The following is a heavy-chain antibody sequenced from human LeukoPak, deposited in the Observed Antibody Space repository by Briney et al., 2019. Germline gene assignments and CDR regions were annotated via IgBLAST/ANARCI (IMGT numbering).Heavy chain of an antibody. D-gene: IGHD2-2*01. J-gene: IGHJ6*02. CDR2: FDPEDGET. Sequence: ASVKVSCKVSGYTLTELSMHWVRQAPGKGLEWMGGFDPEDGETIYAQKFQGRVTMTEDTSTDTAYMELSSLRSEDTAVYYCATDGEGSRRSSTSCYDYYYYGMDVWGQGTTVTVSS. CDR1: GYTLTELS. CDR3: ATDGEGSRRSSTSCYDYYYYGMDV. V-gene: IGHV1-24*01.